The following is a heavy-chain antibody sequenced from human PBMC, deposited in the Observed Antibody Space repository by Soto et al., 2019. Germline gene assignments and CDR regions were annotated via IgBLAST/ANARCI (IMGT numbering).Heavy chain of an antibody. V-gene: IGHV1-3*01. Sequence: QVQLVESGAEVKQPGASVKVSCKASGYTFTSYAMHWVRQAPGQRLEWMGWINAGNGNTKYSQKFQGRVTITRDTSASTAYMELSSLRSEDTAVYYCARDGGRTYYYDSSGYKIDYWGQGTLVTVSS. CDR3: ARDGGRTYYYDSSGYKIDY. J-gene: IGHJ4*02. CDR2: INAGNGNT. CDR1: GYTFTSYA. D-gene: IGHD3-22*01.